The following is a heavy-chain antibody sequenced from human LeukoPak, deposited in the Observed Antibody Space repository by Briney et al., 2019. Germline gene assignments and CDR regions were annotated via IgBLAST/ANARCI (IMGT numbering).Heavy chain of an antibody. CDR2: ISWNSGSI. Sequence: PGRSLRLSCAGSGFTFDDYAMHWVRQAPGKGLEWVSGISWNSGSIGYADSVKGRFTISRDNSKNTLYLQMNSLRAEDTAVYYCAARIAARGGRFDYWGQGTLVTVSS. D-gene: IGHD6-6*01. CDR3: AARIAARGGRFDY. J-gene: IGHJ4*02. V-gene: IGHV3-9*01. CDR1: GFTFDDYA.